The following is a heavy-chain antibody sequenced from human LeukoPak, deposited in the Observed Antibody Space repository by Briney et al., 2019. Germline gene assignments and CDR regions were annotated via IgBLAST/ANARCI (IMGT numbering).Heavy chain of an antibody. D-gene: IGHD2-2*01. Sequence: SETLSLTCAVYGGSFSGYYWSWIRQPPGKGLEWIGEINHSGSTNYNPSLKSRVTISIDTSKNQFSLKLSSVTAADTAVYYCARAALGYCSSASCLTQNWYFDLWGRGTLVTVSS. V-gene: IGHV4-34*01. CDR2: INHSGST. J-gene: IGHJ2*01. CDR1: GGSFSGYY. CDR3: ARAALGYCSSASCLTQNWYFDL.